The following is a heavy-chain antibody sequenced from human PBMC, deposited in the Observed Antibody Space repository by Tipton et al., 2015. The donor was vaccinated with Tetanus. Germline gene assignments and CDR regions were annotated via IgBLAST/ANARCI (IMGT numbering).Heavy chain of an antibody. CDR1: GYTFPDYG. J-gene: IGHJ4*02. V-gene: IGHV1-18*01. CDR2: ITAYNGKT. D-gene: IGHD5-12*01. Sequence: QVQLVQSGAEVKRPGASVRVSCKTSGYTFPDYGIVWVRQVPGQGLEWLAWITAYNGKTYTARKVQGRLAMTTDTSTNTAYMKLRAQTSIETTVYYCAGGGGYSAYGRPRYFDKWSQGTLISVS. CDR3: AGGGGYSAYGRPRYFDK.